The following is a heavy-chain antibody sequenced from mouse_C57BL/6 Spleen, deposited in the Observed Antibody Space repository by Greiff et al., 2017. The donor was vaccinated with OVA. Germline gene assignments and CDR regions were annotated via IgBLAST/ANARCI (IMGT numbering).Heavy chain of an antibody. CDR1: GFTFSDYG. J-gene: IGHJ4*01. CDR2: ISSGSSTI. CDR3: ARGPPNGAMDY. V-gene: IGHV5-17*01. Sequence: EVKLMESGGGLVKPGGSLKLSCAASGFTFSDYGMHWVRQAPEKGLEWVAYISSGSSTIYYADTVKGRFTISRDNAKNTLFLQMTSLRSEDTAMYYCARGPPNGAMDYWGQGTSVTVSS.